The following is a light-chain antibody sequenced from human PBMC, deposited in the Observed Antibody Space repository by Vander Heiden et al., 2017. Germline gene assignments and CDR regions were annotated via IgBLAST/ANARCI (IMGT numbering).Light chain of an antibody. Sequence: QSVLTQPPSASGTPGQRVTLPCSGSSSNIGSNPVNWYQQLPGTAPKLLIYSNNQRPSGVPDRFSGSKSGTSASLAISGLQSEDEADYYCAAWDDSLNGVVFGGGTKLTVL. CDR3: AAWDDSLNGVV. CDR1: SSNIGSNP. J-gene: IGLJ2*01. V-gene: IGLV1-44*01. CDR2: SNN.